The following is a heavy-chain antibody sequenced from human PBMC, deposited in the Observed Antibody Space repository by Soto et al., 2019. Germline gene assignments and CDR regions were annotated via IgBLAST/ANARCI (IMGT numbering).Heavy chain of an antibody. CDR2: IYHSGTT. V-gene: IGHV4-31*03. J-gene: IGHJ4*02. D-gene: IGHD3-9*01. Sequence: SETLSLTCTVSGGSISSGGYYWSWIRQHPGKGLEWIGYIYHSGTTYYNPSLKSRVTISVDKSKNQFSLKLSSVTAADTAVYYCARDFGYDILTGEEYWGQGTLVTVSS. CDR1: GGSISSGGYY. CDR3: ARDFGYDILTGEEY.